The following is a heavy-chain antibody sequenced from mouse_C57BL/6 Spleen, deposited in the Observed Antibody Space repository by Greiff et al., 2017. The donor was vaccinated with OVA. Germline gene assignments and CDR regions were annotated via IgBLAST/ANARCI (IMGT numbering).Heavy chain of an antibody. J-gene: IGHJ4*01. CDR1: GYAFSSYW. V-gene: IGHV1-80*01. CDR2: IYPGDGDT. CDR3: ARRPPAYYSNYEGSYAMDY. D-gene: IGHD2-5*01. Sequence: QVQLQQSGAELVKPGASVKISCKASGYAFSSYWLNWVKQRPGKGLEWIGQIYPGDGDTNYNGKFKGKATLTADKSSSTAYMQLSSLTSEESAVYFCARRPPAYYSNYEGSYAMDYWGQGTSVTVSS.